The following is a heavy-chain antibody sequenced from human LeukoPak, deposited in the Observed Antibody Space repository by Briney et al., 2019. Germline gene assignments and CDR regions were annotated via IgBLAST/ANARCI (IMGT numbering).Heavy chain of an antibody. D-gene: IGHD3-3*01. CDR1: GFTFSNYG. CDR3: AKALYYDFWSAVPDY. J-gene: IGHJ4*02. Sequence: PGRSLRLSCVASGFTFSNYGMNWVRQAPGKGLEWVAIIWFDRSNIDYADSVKGRFTISRDNSKNTLFLQMNSLRAEHMAVYYCAKALYYDFWSAVPDYWGQGTLVTVSS. V-gene: IGHV3-33*06. CDR2: IWFDRSNI.